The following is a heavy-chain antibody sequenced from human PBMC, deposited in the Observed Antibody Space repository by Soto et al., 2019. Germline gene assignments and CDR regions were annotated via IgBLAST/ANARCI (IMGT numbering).Heavy chain of an antibody. CDR2: ISGSGGST. Sequence: EVQLLESGGGLVQPGGSLRLSCAASGFTFSSYAMSWVRQAPGKGLEWVSAISGSGGSTYYADSVKGRFTISRDNSKNTLYLQMNSLRAEDTAVYYCAEDRDSSGWLPDYWGQGTLVTVSS. D-gene: IGHD6-19*01. V-gene: IGHV3-23*01. J-gene: IGHJ4*02. CDR3: AEDRDSSGWLPDY. CDR1: GFTFSSYA.